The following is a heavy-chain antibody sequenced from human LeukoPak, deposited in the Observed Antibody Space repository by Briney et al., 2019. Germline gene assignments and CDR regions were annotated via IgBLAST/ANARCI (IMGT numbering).Heavy chain of an antibody. D-gene: IGHD3-10*01. Sequence: SETLSLTCTVSGGSISSSSYYWGWIRQPPGKGLEWIGSIYYSGSTYYNPSLKSRVTISVDTSKNQFSLKLSSVTAADTAVYYCAREEKGVFSWGAFDPWGQGTLVTVSS. V-gene: IGHV4-39*02. CDR2: IYYSGST. J-gene: IGHJ5*02. CDR3: AREEKGVFSWGAFDP. CDR1: GGSISSSSYY.